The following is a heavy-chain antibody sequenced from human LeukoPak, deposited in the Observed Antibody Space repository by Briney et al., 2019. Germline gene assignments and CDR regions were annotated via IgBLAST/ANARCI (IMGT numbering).Heavy chain of an antibody. CDR3: ARDELCDGDCSLDY. J-gene: IGHJ4*02. CDR1: GFTFSSYA. V-gene: IGHV3-30-3*01. CDR2: ISYDGSNK. Sequence: GGSLRLSCAASGFTFSSYAMHWVRQAPGKGLEWVAVISYDGSNKYYADSVKGRFTISRDNSKNTLYLQMNSLRAEDTAVYYCARDELCDGDCSLDYWGQGTLVTVSS. D-gene: IGHD2-21*02.